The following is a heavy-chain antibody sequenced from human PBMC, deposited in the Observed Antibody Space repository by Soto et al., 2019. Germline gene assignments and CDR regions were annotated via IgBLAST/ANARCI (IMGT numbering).Heavy chain of an antibody. V-gene: IGHV3-21*01. CDR3: ARGEGRTAAVDY. CDR1: GFTFSSYS. Sequence: GGSLRLSCAASGFTFSSYSMNWVRQAPGKGLEWVSSISSSSSYIYYADSVKGRFTISRDNAKNSLYLQMNSLRAEDTAVYYCARGEGRTAAVDYWGQGTLVTVSS. CDR2: ISSSSSYI. J-gene: IGHJ4*02. D-gene: IGHD2-2*01.